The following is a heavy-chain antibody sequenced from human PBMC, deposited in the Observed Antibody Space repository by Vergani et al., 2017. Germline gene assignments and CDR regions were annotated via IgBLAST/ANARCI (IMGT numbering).Heavy chain of an antibody. CDR1: GYTFTGYY. V-gene: IGHV1-69*13. CDR3: ARGKDGYNFALFDY. CDR2: IIPIFGTA. Sequence: QVQLVQSGAEVKKPGASVKVSCKASGYTFTGYYMHWVRQAPGQGLEWMGRIIPIFGTANYAQKFQGRVTITADESTSTAYMELSSLRSEDTAVYYCARGKDGYNFALFDYWGQGTLVTVSS. D-gene: IGHD5-24*01. J-gene: IGHJ4*02.